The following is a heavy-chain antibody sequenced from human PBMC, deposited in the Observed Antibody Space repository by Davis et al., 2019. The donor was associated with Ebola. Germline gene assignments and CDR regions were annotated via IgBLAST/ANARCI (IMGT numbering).Heavy chain of an antibody. V-gene: IGHV3-43*02. CDR2: ISWDGGST. CDR1: GFTFSSYA. Sequence: GGSLRLSCAASGFTFSSYAMSWVRQAPGKGLEWVSLISWDGGSTYYADSVKGRFTISRDNSKNSLYLQMNSLRTEDTALYYCAKDMDHYGGAVFYYYYGMDVWGQGTTVTVSS. CDR3: AKDMDHYGGAVFYYYYGMDV. D-gene: IGHD4-23*01. J-gene: IGHJ6*02.